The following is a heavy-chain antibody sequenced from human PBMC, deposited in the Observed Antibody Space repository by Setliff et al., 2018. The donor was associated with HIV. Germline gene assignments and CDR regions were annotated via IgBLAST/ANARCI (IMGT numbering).Heavy chain of an antibody. V-gene: IGHV1-18*01. D-gene: IGHD3-10*01. CDR3: AMSGGPEFLWFGDLGDY. Sequence: GASVKVSCKASGYTFTNYGISWVRQAPGQGLEWMGWISSYNGNTNYAQNFQGRVTMTTDTITDTAYMEPRSLRSDDTAVYYCAMSGGPEFLWFGDLGDYWGQGTLVTVSS. CDR1: GYTFTNYG. CDR2: ISSYNGNT. J-gene: IGHJ4*02.